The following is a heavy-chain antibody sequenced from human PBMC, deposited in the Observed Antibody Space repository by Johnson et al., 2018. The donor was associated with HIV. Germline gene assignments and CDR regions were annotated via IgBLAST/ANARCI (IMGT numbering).Heavy chain of an antibody. CDR2: ISGSGGST. CDR1: GFTFSSYA. Sequence: EQLVESGGGLVQPGGSLRLSCAASGFTFSSYAMSWVRQAPGKGLEWVSAISGSGGSTYYAASVKGRFTISRDNSKNTLYLQMNSLRAEDTAVYYCAKETAYYYGSGSYYIDAFDIWGQGTMVTVSS. J-gene: IGHJ3*02. V-gene: IGHV3-23*04. D-gene: IGHD3-10*01. CDR3: AKETAYYYGSGSYYIDAFDI.